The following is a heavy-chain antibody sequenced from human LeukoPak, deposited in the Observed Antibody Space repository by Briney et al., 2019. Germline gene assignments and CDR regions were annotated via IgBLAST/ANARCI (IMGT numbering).Heavy chain of an antibody. D-gene: IGHD4-23*01. CDR2: INPGDSDT. CDR3: ARVMYGGKEGTFDY. CDR1: GYRFTSYW. Sequence: GESLKISCQGSGYRFTSYWISWVRQMPGKGLEWMGIINPGDSDTRNSPAFHGQVTISADKSVSTAYLQWSSLKAADTAMYYCARVMYGGKEGTFDYWGQGTLVTVSS. V-gene: IGHV5-51*01. J-gene: IGHJ4*02.